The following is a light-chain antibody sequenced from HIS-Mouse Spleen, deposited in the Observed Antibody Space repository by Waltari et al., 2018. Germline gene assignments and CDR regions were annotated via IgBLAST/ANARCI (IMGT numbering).Light chain of an antibody. CDR1: NIGSKS. CDR2: DDS. Sequence: SYVLTQPPSVSVAPGKTAGITCGGNNIGSKSVHWYQQKPGQAPVLVVYDDSDRPSGIPGRCSGSNSGNTATLTISRVEAGDEADYYCQVWDSSSDHVVFGGGTKLTVL. V-gene: IGLV3-21*03. J-gene: IGLJ2*01. CDR3: QVWDSSSDHVV.